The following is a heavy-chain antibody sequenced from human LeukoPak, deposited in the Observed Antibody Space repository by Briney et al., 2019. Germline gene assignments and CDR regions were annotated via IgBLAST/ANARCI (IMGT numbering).Heavy chain of an antibody. CDR2: SSAYNGNT. CDR3: ARDSIDGSGTYYNDSPDY. Sequence: ASVKVSCKASGYTFSSYGISWVRQAPGQGLEWMGWSSAYNGNTDYGQNLRGRLIMTTDTSTSTAYMELRSLRSDDTAVYYCARDSIDGSGTYYNDSPDYWGQGTLVTVSS. D-gene: IGHD3-10*01. V-gene: IGHV1-18*01. CDR1: GYTFSSYG. J-gene: IGHJ4*02.